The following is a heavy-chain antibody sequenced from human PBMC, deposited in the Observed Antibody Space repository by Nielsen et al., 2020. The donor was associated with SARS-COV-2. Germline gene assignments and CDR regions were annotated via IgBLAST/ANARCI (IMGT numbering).Heavy chain of an antibody. V-gene: IGHV3-7*01. CDR2: IKQDGSEK. D-gene: IGHD3-3*01. Sequence: VRQAPGKGLEWVANIKQDGSEKYYVDSVKGRLTISRDNAKNSLYLQMNSLRAEDTAVYYCARGLYYDFWSGYLEYYYYYMDVWGKGTTVTVSS. J-gene: IGHJ6*03. CDR3: ARGLYYDFWSGYLEYYYYYMDV.